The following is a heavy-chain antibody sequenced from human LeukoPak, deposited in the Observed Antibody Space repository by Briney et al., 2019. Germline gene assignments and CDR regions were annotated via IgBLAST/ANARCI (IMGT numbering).Heavy chain of an antibody. D-gene: IGHD1-26*01. CDR2: ISAYNGNT. CDR1: GYTFTSYG. Sequence: ASVKVSCKASGYTFTSYGISWVRQAPGQGLEWMGWISAYNGNTNYAQKLQGRVTMTTDTSTSTAYMELRSLRSDDTAVYYCARTPTYSGSYEIDYWGQGTLVTVSS. V-gene: IGHV1-18*01. CDR3: ARTPTYSGSYEIDY. J-gene: IGHJ4*02.